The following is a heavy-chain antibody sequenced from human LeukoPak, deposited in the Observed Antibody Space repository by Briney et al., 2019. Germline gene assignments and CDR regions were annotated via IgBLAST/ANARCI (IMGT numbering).Heavy chain of an antibody. V-gene: IGHV3-48*04. Sequence: GGSLRLSCAASAFTFSDYSMNWVRQAPGKGLEWVSYISGRSSTIYYADSVKGRFTISRDNAKNSLYLQMNSLRAEDTAVYYCARALRDIVVVPAAIRGYYYYYMDVWGKGTTVTVSS. CDR2: ISGRSSTI. CDR1: AFTFSDYS. CDR3: ARALRDIVVVPAAIRGYYYYYMDV. J-gene: IGHJ6*03. D-gene: IGHD2-2*01.